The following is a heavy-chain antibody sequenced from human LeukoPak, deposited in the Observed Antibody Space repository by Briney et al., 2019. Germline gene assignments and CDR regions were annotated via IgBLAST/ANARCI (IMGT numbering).Heavy chain of an antibody. Sequence: ASVKVSCKASGYTFTSYDINWVRQATGQGLEWMGWMNPNSGNTGYAQKSQGRVTMTRNTSISTAYMELSSLRSEDTAVYYCARVPPQRYSYDTLLDFWGQGTLVTVSS. CDR1: GYTFTSYD. D-gene: IGHD5-18*01. J-gene: IGHJ4*02. V-gene: IGHV1-8*01. CDR2: MNPNSGNT. CDR3: ARVPPQRYSYDTLLDF.